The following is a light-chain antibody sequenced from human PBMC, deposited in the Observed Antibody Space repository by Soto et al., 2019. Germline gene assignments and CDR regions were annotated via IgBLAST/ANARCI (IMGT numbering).Light chain of an antibody. Sequence: AVLTQPASVSGSPGQSITISCTGTSSDVGSYNLVSWYQQHPGKAPKLMIYEGSKRPSGVSNRFSGSKSGNTASLTISGLQAEDDADYYCSSYAGSSVVFGGGTKLTVL. CDR1: SSDVGSYNL. J-gene: IGLJ2*01. CDR2: EGS. V-gene: IGLV2-23*01. CDR3: SSYAGSSVV.